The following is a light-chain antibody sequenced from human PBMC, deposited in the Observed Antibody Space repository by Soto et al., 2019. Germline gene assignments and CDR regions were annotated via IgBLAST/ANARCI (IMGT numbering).Light chain of an antibody. V-gene: IGKV1-39*01. J-gene: IGKJ5*01. Sequence: DIPITPSPSSLSASLLCTVSITLRANQCISRYLNSYQQKPGKATNLLIYVASSLQSEVPSRFSGSGSGTDFTLTITSLQPEDFATYYCQKSYGTPITFGQGTRLEIK. CDR3: QKSYGTPIT. CDR1: QCISRY. CDR2: VAS.